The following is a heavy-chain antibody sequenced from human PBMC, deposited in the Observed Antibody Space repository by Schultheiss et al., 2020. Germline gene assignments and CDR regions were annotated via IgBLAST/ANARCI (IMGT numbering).Heavy chain of an antibody. D-gene: IGHD5-24*01. CDR2: INSDGSST. Sequence: GGSLRLSCAASGFTFDDYAMHWVRQAPGKGLVWVSRINSDGSSTSYADSVKGRFTISRDNAKNTLYLQMNSLRAEDTAVYYCARVGIGDGYIYYYYYGMDVWGQGTTVTVS. CDR3: ARVGIGDGYIYYYYYGMDV. CDR1: GFTFDDYA. J-gene: IGHJ6*02. V-gene: IGHV3-74*01.